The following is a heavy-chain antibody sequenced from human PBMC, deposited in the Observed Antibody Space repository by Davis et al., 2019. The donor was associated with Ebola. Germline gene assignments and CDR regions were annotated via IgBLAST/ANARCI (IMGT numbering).Heavy chain of an antibody. D-gene: IGHD6-13*01. Sequence: GGSLRLSCAASGFTFSSYAMSWVRQAPGKGLEWVSAISGSGGSTYYADSVEGRFTISRDNSKNTLYLQINSLRAEDTAVYYCAKDPRAASAGTVYFDYWGQGTLVTVSS. CDR1: GFTFSSYA. V-gene: IGHV3-23*01. CDR3: AKDPRAASAGTVYFDY. CDR2: ISGSGGST. J-gene: IGHJ4*02.